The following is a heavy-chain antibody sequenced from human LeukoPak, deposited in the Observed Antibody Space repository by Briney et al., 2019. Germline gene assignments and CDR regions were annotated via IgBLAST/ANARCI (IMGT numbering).Heavy chain of an antibody. V-gene: IGHV3-30*03. J-gene: IGHJ6*03. D-gene: IGHD6-13*01. CDR2: ISYDGSNI. CDR3: TAAAGYYYYYMDV. CDR1: GFTFSSYG. Sequence: GGSLRLSCAASGFTFSSYGMHWVRQAPGKGLEWVAAISYDGSNINYAESVKGRFTISRDNSKNTLYLQMNSPRAEDTAVYYCTAAAGYYYYYMDVWGKGTTVTVSS.